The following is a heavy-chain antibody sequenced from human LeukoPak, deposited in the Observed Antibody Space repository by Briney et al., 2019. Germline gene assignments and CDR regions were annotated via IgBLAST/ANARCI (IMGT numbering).Heavy chain of an antibody. D-gene: IGHD6-13*01. Sequence: PSETLSLTCAVYGGSLSGYYWSWIRQPPGKGLEWIGEINHSGSTNYNPSLKSRVTISVDTSKNQFSLKLSSVTAADTAVYYCARTPGSQHIRRGIAAAGTGSFDYWGQGTLVTVSS. J-gene: IGHJ4*02. V-gene: IGHV4-34*01. CDR3: ARTPGSQHIRRGIAAAGTGSFDY. CDR2: INHSGST. CDR1: GGSLSGYY.